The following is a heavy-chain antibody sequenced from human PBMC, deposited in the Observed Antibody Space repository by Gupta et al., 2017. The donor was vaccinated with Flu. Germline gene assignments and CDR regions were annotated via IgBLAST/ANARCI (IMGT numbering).Heavy chain of an antibody. V-gene: IGHV1-3*01. CDR3: ARAQVQGQWFGAYGV. J-gene: IGHJ3*01. CDR2: INAGNGNT. D-gene: IGHD3-10*01. Sequence: QVKLVQSGAEVRKPGASVNVSCKASGYTFTDYTMYWVRQAPGQGLEWMGWINAGNGNTKTSQKLQGRVTFTRDTPASTAYMELSSLTSEDTAIFFCARAQVQGQWFGAYGVWGQGTLVTVSS. CDR1: GYTFTDYT.